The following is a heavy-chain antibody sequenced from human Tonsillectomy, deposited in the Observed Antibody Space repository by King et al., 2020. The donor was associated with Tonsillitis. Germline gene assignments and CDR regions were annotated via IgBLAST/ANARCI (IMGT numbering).Heavy chain of an antibody. Sequence: VQLVESGGTLVQPGGSLRLSCAASGFTFSSYWMTWVRQAPGKGLEWVANIKQDGSEKYYVDSVKGRFIISRENAKNSPYLQMNSLPAEDKALYYCARGSSTVTTVGWFDPWGQGTLVTVSS. CDR3: ARGSSTVTTVGWFDP. D-gene: IGHD4-17*01. CDR1: GFTFSSYW. J-gene: IGHJ5*02. V-gene: IGHV3-7*01. CDR2: IKQDGSEK.